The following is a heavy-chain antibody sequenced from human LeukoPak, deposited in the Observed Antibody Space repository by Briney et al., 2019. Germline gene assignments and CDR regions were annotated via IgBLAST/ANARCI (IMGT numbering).Heavy chain of an antibody. CDR2: ISSNGDST. CDR1: GFTFNNYA. CDR3: ARRPTDSGYADYYLDY. J-gene: IGHJ4*02. D-gene: IGHD5-12*01. Sequence: GGSLRLSCSASGFTFNNYAMHWVRQAPGKGLEYVSAISSNGDSTYYADSVKGRFIISRDNSKNSLSLHMSSLRAEDTAVYYCARRPTDSGYADYYLDYWGQGHLVTVSS. V-gene: IGHV3-64D*09.